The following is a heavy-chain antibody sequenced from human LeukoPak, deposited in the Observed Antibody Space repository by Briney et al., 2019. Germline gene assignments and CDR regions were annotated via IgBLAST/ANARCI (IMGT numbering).Heavy chain of an antibody. CDR3: ARTGAYSGNKSGMDV. CDR1: GGSSSGYY. J-gene: IGHJ6*04. V-gene: IGHV4-34*01. CDR2: INHSGST. D-gene: IGHD5-12*01. Sequence: SETLSLTCAVYGGSSSGYYWSWIRQPPGKGLEWIGEINHSGSTNYNPSLKSRVTISVDTSKNQFSLRLSSVTAADTAVYYCARTGAYSGNKSGMDVWGKGTTVTVSS.